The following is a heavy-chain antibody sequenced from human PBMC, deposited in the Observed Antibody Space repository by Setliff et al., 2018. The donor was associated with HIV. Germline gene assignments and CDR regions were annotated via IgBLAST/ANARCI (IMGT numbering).Heavy chain of an antibody. CDR2: IHPNRGGT. J-gene: IGHJ4*02. D-gene: IGHD1-26*01. CDR3: ARGVDGSYRKFFDS. V-gene: IGHV1-2*02. Sequence: GASVKVSCKASGYTFSDYFIHWMRQAPGQGLEWMGWIHPNRGGTNYAQKFQGRVTIIADASTNTVNMELSSLRSEDTAVYYCARGVDGSYRKFFDSWGQGTLVTVSS. CDR1: GYTFSDYF.